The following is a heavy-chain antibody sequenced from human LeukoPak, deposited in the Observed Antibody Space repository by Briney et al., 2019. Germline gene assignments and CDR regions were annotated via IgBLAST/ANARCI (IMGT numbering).Heavy chain of an antibody. V-gene: IGHV4-39*07. D-gene: IGHD3-10*01. J-gene: IGHJ3*02. CDR1: GVSLSSGSNY. CDR2: IYSSGST. Sequence: SETLSLTCIVSGVSLSSGSNYWGWLRQPPGKTLEWIGSIYSSGSTYYNPSLKSRVIILFDTAKNHFSLNLSSVTAADTAVYYCARSDGYGLIGIWGQGTMVTVSS. CDR3: ARSDGYGLIGI.